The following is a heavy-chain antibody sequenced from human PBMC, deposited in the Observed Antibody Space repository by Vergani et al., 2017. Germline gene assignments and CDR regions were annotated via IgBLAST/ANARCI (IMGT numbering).Heavy chain of an antibody. J-gene: IGHJ5*02. CDR1: GGSISSGSYY. CDR3: ARDRTTVVTRDSNCFDP. Sequence: QVQLQESGPGLVKPSQTLSLTCTVSGGSISSGSYYWSWIRQPAGKGLEWIGRIYTSGITNYNLSLKSRVAISVDTSKNQFSLKLGSVTAADTAVYYCARDRTTVVTRDSNCFDPWGQGTLVTVSS. CDR2: IYTSGIT. V-gene: IGHV4-61*02. D-gene: IGHD4-23*01.